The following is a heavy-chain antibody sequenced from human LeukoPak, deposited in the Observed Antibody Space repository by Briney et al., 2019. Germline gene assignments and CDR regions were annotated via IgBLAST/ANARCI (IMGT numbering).Heavy chain of an antibody. D-gene: IGHD3-10*01. V-gene: IGHV5-51*01. CDR2: IYPGDSDT. CDR1: GYSFTTYW. Sequence: GESLKISCKGSGYSFTTYWIGWVRQMPGKGLEWMGIIYPGDSDTRYSPSFQGQVTISGAKSISTAYLQRSSLKASDTAMYYCARNRDSGSLDAFDIWGQGTMVTVSS. J-gene: IGHJ3*02. CDR3: ARNRDSGSLDAFDI.